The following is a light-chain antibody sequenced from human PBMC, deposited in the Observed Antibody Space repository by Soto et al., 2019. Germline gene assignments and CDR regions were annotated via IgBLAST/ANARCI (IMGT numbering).Light chain of an antibody. CDR2: DAS. CDR3: QQRSNWPPIT. Sequence: EIVLTQSPGTLTLSPGERATLSCRASQSLSINYLAWYQQKPGQAPRLLIYDASNRATGIPARFSGSGSGTDFTLTISSLEPEDFAVYYCQQRSNWPPITFGQGTRLEIK. J-gene: IGKJ5*01. CDR1: QSLSINY. V-gene: IGKV3-11*01.